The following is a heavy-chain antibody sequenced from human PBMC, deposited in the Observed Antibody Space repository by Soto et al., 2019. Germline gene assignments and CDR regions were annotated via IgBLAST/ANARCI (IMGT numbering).Heavy chain of an antibody. J-gene: IGHJ4*02. D-gene: IGHD3-9*01. CDR2: IIPILGIA. Sequence: SVKVSCKASGGTFSSYTISWARHAHGQGLEWMGRIIPILGIANYAQKFQGRGTITADKSTSTAYMELSSLRSEDTAVYYCARYPRGGYDILTGHLAYWGQGTLVTVSS. CDR3: ARYPRGGYDILTGHLAY. CDR1: GGTFSSYT. V-gene: IGHV1-69*02.